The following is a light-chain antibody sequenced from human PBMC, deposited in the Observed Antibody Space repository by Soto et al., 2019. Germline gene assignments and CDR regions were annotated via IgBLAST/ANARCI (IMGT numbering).Light chain of an antibody. Sequence: DIQLTHSPSTLSGSVGDRVTITCRASQTISSWLAWYQQKPGKAPKLLIYDVSALIRGVPSRFSGSGSGTEFTLTISSLQPDDFATYYCQQYNSVSLLTFGGGTKWIS. CDR2: DVS. J-gene: IGKJ4*01. V-gene: IGKV1-5*01. CDR3: QQYNSVSLLT. CDR1: QTISSW.